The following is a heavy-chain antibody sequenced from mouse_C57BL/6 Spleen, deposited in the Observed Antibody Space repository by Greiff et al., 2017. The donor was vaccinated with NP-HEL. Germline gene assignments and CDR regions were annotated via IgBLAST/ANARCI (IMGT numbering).Heavy chain of an antibody. J-gene: IGHJ1*03. D-gene: IGHD2-4*01. V-gene: IGHV3-6*01. CDR3: ARYDYDGLYWYFDV. CDR2: ISYDGSN. CDR1: GYSITSGYY. Sequence: EVKLMESGPGLVKPSQSLSLTCSVTGYSITSGYYWNWIRQFPGNKLEWMGYISYDGSNNYNPSLKNRISITRDTSKNQFFLKLNSVTTEDTATYYCARYDYDGLYWYFDVWGTGTTVTVSS.